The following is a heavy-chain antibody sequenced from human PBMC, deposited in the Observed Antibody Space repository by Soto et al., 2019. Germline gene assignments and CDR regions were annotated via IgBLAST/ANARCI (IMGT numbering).Heavy chain of an antibody. D-gene: IGHD3-22*01. Sequence: SETLSLTCTVSGGSISSGGYYWSWTRQHPGKGLEWIGYIYYSGSTYYNPSLKSRVTISVDTSKNQFSLKLSSVTAADTAVYYCARDYSDYYDSSPMGWFDPWGQGTQVTVSS. CDR2: IYYSGST. CDR3: ARDYSDYYDSSPMGWFDP. V-gene: IGHV4-31*03. CDR1: GGSISSGGYY. J-gene: IGHJ5*02.